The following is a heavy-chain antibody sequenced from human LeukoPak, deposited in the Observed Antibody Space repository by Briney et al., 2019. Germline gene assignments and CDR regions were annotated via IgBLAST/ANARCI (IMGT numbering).Heavy chain of an antibody. Sequence: GGSLRLSCAASGFTFSSYSMNWVRQTPGKRLEWVSSISSSSYVYYADSVKGRFTISRDNAKNSLFLLMNSLRAEDTAVYYCARDRRPHLLHIVVVTAPDAFDIWGQGTMVTVSS. J-gene: IGHJ3*02. CDR3: ARDRRPHLLHIVVVTAPDAFDI. V-gene: IGHV3-21*01. CDR2: ISSSSYV. D-gene: IGHD2-21*02. CDR1: GFTFSSYS.